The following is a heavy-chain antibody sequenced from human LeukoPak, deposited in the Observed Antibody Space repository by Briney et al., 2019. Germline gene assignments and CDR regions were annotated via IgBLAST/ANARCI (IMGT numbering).Heavy chain of an antibody. CDR2: ISAYNGNT. J-gene: IGHJ4*02. CDR3: ARASSSWYRKFDY. D-gene: IGHD6-13*01. V-gene: IGHV1-18*01. CDR1: GYTFTSYG. Sequence: ASVRVSCKASGYTFTSYGISWVRQAPGQRLEWMGWISAYNGNTNYAQNLQGRCTMTTDTSTSTPYMELRSLRSDDTAVYYCARASSSWYRKFDYWGQGTLVTVSS.